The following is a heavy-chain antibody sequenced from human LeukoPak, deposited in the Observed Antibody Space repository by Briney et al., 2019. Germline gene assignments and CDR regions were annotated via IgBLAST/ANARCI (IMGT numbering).Heavy chain of an antibody. Sequence: PSETLSHTRTVSGGSLNSYFWSWIRPPAGRGLEWIGRIYSSGSTGYNPSLKSRGTMSLDTSKNQFSLNLSSVTAADTAVYYCARVDIWTAFFDYWGQGTLVTVSS. CDR2: IYSSGST. CDR1: GGSLNSYF. V-gene: IGHV4-4*07. D-gene: IGHD3-9*01. CDR3: ARVDIWTAFFDY. J-gene: IGHJ4*02.